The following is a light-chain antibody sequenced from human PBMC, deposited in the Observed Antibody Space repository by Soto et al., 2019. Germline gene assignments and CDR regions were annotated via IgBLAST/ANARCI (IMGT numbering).Light chain of an antibody. V-gene: IGKV3-20*01. Sequence: ENVLTQSPVNLSLSPGERATVSCRARQHVTSYTLAWDPQNPGQAPRLVMYGTSNRATGIPDSFSGSGPGTEFTLTISRLDPEDFAVYYCQQYDSSPRTLGQGTKVDIK. J-gene: IGKJ1*01. CDR3: QQYDSSPRT. CDR1: QHVTSYT. CDR2: GTS.